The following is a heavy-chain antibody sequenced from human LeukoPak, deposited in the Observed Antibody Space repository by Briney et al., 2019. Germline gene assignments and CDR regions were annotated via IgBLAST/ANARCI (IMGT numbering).Heavy chain of an antibody. Sequence: ASVKVSCKASGYTFTSYGISWVRQAPGQGLEWMGLINPSGDGTSYAQKFQGRVTMTRDTSTSTVYMELSSLRSEDTAVYYCARETTAPEYWGQGTLVTVSS. CDR3: ARETTAPEY. J-gene: IGHJ4*02. CDR1: GYTFTSYG. D-gene: IGHD4-17*01. CDR2: INPSGDGT. V-gene: IGHV1-46*01.